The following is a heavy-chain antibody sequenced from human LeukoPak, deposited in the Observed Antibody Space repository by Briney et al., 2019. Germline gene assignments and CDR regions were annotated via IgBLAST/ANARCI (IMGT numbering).Heavy chain of an antibody. D-gene: IGHD1-26*01. CDR1: GYTFTSYA. CDR3: ARDSGSGSNDY. J-gene: IGHJ4*02. CDR2: ISAGNGNT. Sequence: ASVKVSCKASGYTFTSYAIHWVRQAPGQRLERMGWISAGNGNTKHSQNFQGRVTFISNTSATTAFMELSSLRSEDAAVYYCARDSGSGSNDYWGQGTLVTVSS. V-gene: IGHV1-3*01.